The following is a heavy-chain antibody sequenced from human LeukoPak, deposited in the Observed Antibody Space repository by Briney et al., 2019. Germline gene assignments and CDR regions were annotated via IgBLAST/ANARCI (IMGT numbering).Heavy chain of an antibody. J-gene: IGHJ4*02. CDR2: IYHSGST. Sequence: SSETLSVTCAVSGGSISSSQWWSWVRQPPGKGLEWIGEIYHSGSTNYSPSLKSRVTLSVDKSKNQFSLKLSSVTAADTAVYYCARGTRYSTGCPADWSQRTLVTVSS. CDR3: ARGTRYSTGCPAD. V-gene: IGHV4-4*02. CDR1: GGSISSSQW. D-gene: IGHD6-19*01.